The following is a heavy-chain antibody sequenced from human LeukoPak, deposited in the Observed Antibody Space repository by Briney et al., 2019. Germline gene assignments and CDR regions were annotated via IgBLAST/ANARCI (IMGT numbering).Heavy chain of an antibody. V-gene: IGHV3-74*01. CDR1: GFTFSSYW. J-gene: IGHJ3*02. Sequence: PGGSLRLSCAASGFTFSSYWLHWVRQAQGKGLVWVSRINSDGSSTSYADSVKGRFTISRDNAKNTLYLQMNSLRAEDTALYYCARDRSITGNYDIWGQGTMVTVSS. D-gene: IGHD1-20*01. CDR2: INSDGSST. CDR3: ARDRSITGNYDI.